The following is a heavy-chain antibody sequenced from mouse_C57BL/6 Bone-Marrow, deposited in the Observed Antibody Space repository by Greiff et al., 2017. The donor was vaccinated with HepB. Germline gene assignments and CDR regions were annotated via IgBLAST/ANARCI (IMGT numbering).Heavy chain of an antibody. J-gene: IGHJ3*01. D-gene: IGHD1-1*01. CDR1: GYTFTDYY. Sequence: EVKLQQSGPELVKPGASVKISCKASGYTFTDYYMNWVKQSHGKSLEWIGDINPNNGGTSYNQKFKGKATLTVDKSSSTAYMELRSLTSEDSAVYYCARAQGSRFAYWGQGTLVTVSA. V-gene: IGHV1-26*01. CDR3: ARAQGSRFAY. CDR2: INPNNGGT.